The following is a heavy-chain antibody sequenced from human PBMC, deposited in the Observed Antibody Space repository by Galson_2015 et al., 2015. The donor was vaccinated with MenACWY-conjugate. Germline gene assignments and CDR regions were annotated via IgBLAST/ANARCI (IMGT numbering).Heavy chain of an antibody. CDR1: GFTFRSYA. Sequence: SLRLSCAASGFTFRSYAIHWVRQAPGKGLEWVAIIWCDGSQTYYADSVKGRFAISRDNPKNTAYLQMDSLRAEDTAMYYCFALNSGISYWGQGTLVTVSS. CDR3: FALNSGISY. D-gene: IGHD1-26*01. J-gene: IGHJ4*02. CDR2: IWCDGSQT. V-gene: IGHV3-33*01.